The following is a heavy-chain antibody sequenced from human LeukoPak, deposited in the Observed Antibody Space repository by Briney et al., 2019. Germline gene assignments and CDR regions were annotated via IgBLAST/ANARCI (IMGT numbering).Heavy chain of an antibody. D-gene: IGHD3-10*01. CDR2: INSDGSST. Sequence: PGGSLRLSCAASGFTFSSYWMHWVRQAPGKGPVWVSRINSDGSSTSYADSVKGRFTISRDNAKNTLYLQMNSLRAEDTAVYYCARVQTNTDLSFDYWGQGTLVTVSS. CDR3: ARVQTNTDLSFDY. J-gene: IGHJ4*02. CDR1: GFTFSSYW. V-gene: IGHV3-74*01.